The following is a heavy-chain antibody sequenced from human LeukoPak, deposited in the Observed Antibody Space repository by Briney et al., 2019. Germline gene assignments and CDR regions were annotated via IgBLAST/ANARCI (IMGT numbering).Heavy chain of an antibody. CDR1: GFSLTTSGVG. J-gene: IGHJ5*02. CDR2: IYWDDDK. V-gene: IGHV2-5*02. CDR3: AQRRCGSTRCQGGWFDP. D-gene: IGHD2-2*01. Sequence: SGPTLVKPTQTLTLTCTFSGFSLTTSGVGVGWIRQPPGKALEWLALIYWDDDKRYSPSLKSRLTITKDTSKNQVVLTLTNMDPVDTATYYCAQRRCGSTRCQGGWFDPWGQGTLVTVSS.